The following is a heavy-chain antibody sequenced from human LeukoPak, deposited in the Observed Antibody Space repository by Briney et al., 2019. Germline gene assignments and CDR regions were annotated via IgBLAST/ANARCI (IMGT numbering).Heavy chain of an antibody. J-gene: IGHJ5*02. CDR1: GGTFSSYA. CDR3: ARAVVSVVVVAATGRNWFDP. D-gene: IGHD2-15*01. CDR2: IIPIFGTA. Sequence: SVKVSCKASGGTFSSYAISWVRQAPGQGLEWMGGIIPIFGTANYAQKFQGRVTITTDESTSTAYMELSSLRSEDTAVYYCARAVVSVVVVAATGRNWFDPWGQGTLVTVSS. V-gene: IGHV1-69*05.